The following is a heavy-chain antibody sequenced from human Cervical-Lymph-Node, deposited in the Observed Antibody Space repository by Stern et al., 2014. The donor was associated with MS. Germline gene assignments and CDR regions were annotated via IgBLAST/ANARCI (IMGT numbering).Heavy chain of an antibody. CDR3: ARPHSPGWSYYFDF. D-gene: IGHD6-19*01. CDR1: GYTFTDYW. J-gene: IGHJ4*02. V-gene: IGHV5-51*01. Sequence: EVQLVESGAEVRKPGQSLTISCNISGYTFTDYWIAWVRPMPGQGLEWMGAIFPGASDTRYSPSFQGHVTISVDTSINTAYLQWSDLRASDTAMYYCARPHSPGWSYYFDFWGQGTLVAVSS. CDR2: IFPGASDT.